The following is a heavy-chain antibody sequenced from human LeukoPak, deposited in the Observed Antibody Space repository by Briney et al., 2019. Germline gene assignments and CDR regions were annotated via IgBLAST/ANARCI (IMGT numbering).Heavy chain of an antibody. CDR3: ARDRTAGYSNLPDAFDI. J-gene: IGHJ3*02. CDR2: ISAYNGNT. D-gene: IGHD6-13*01. V-gene: IGHV1-18*01. CDR1: GYTFTSYG. Sequence: ASVKVSCKASGYTFTSYGISWVRQAPGQGLEWMGWISAYNGNTNYAQKLQGRVTMTTDTSTSTAYMELRSLRSDDTAVYYCARDRTAGYSNLPDAFDIWGQGTMVTVSS.